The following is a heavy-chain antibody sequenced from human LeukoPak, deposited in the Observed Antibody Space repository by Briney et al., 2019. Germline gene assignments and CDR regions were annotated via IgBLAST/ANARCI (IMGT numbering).Heavy chain of an antibody. CDR2: ISYTGST. CDR3: ARYCSGGSCYNHDAFDI. CDR1: GASIRSSY. Sequence: SETLSLTCTVSGASIRSSYWSWIRQPPGKGLEWIGYISYTGSTNYNPSLKSRVSLSVDTSKDQFSLKLSSVTAADTAVYYCARYCSGGSCYNHDAFDIWGQGTMVTVSS. J-gene: IGHJ3*02. V-gene: IGHV4-59*08. D-gene: IGHD2-15*01.